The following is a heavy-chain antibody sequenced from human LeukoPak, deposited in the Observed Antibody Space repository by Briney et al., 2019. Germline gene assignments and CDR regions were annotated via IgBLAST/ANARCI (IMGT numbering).Heavy chain of an antibody. CDR3: ATHHDYSNSNYFDF. J-gene: IGHJ4*02. V-gene: IGHV3-23*01. CDR1: GFTFSSYA. D-gene: IGHD4-11*01. Sequence: PGGSLRLSCAASGFTFSSYAMRCVRQAPGKGLEWVSAFSGAGSSTNYADSVKGRFTISRDNTKNTLYLQMNSLRVEDTAVYYCATHHDYSNSNYFDFWGPGTLVTVSS. CDR2: FSGAGSST.